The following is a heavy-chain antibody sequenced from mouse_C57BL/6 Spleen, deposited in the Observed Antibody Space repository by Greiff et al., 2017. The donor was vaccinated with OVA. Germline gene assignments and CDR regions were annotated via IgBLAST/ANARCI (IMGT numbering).Heavy chain of an antibody. D-gene: IGHD1-1*01. J-gene: IGHJ1*03. CDR3: ARHEDTTVVATRYFDV. V-gene: IGHV1-62-2*01. Sequence: VKLMESGAELVKPGASVKLSCKASGYTFTEYTIHWVKQRSGQGLEWIGWFYPGSGSIKYNEKFKDKATLTADKSSSTVYMELSRLTSEDSAVYFCARHEDTTVVATRYFDVWGTGTTVTVSS. CDR2: FYPGSGSI. CDR1: GYTFTEYT.